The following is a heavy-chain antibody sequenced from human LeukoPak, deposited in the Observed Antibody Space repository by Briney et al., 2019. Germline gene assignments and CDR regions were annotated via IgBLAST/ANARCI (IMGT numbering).Heavy chain of an antibody. CDR2: IYYSGST. CDR3: ARDRRGGWDFDY. J-gene: IGHJ4*02. V-gene: IGHV4-59*12. Sequence: SETLSLTCPVSGGSISSYYWSWIRQSPGKGLEWIGHIYYSGSTNYNPSLKSRATMSVDTSKNQFSLKLSSVTAADTAVYYCARDRRGGWDFDYWGQGTLVTVSS. CDR1: GGSISSYY. D-gene: IGHD3-16*01.